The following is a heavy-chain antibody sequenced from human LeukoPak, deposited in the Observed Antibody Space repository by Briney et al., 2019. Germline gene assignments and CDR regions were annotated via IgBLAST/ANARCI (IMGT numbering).Heavy chain of an antibody. D-gene: IGHD2-15*01. Sequence: PGGSLRLSCAASGFTFSSYAMSWVRQAPGKGLEWVSAISGSGGSTYYAGSVKGRFTISRDNSKNTLYLQMNSLRAEDTAVYYCAKSVACSGGSCYFAEGPYYFDYWGQGTLVTVSS. CDR2: ISGSGGST. CDR1: GFTFSSYA. CDR3: AKSVACSGGSCYFAEGPYYFDY. J-gene: IGHJ4*02. V-gene: IGHV3-23*01.